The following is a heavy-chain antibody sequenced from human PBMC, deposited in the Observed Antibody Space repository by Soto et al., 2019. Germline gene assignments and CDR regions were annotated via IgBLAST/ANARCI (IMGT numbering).Heavy chain of an antibody. CDR2: MNSDGSTT. CDR1: VFTFANHW. CDR3: ATAEVEY. Sequence: PGGSLRLSCAVSVFTFANHWMHWVRQAPGKGLECVSRMNSDGSTTDYADSVKGRFTVSRENAKNTLYLQMNSLRAEDTAVYYCATAEVEYWGTGTMVTVSS. V-gene: IGHV3-74*01. J-gene: IGHJ4*02.